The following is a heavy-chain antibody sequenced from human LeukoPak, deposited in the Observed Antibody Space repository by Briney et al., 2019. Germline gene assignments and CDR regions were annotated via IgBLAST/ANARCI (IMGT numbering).Heavy chain of an antibody. V-gene: IGHV1-18*01. CDR2: ISAYNGNT. D-gene: IGHD2-2*01. J-gene: IGHJ4*02. Sequence: ASVKVTLKSSGYTLTSYGISWVQQPPGQGLEWVGWISAYNGNTNYAQKLQGRVNMTTDTSTSTAYMELRSLRSEDTAVYYCASGRTDIVVVPATLRNYFFDYWGQGTLVTVSS. CDR1: GYTLTSYG. CDR3: ASGRTDIVVVPATLRNYFFDY.